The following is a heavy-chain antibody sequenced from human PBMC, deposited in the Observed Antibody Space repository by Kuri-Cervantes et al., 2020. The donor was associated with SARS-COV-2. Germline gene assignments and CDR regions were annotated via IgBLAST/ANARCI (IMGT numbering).Heavy chain of an antibody. J-gene: IGHJ4*02. CDR1: GFTFSSYA. CDR3: ARDCKGRAARRELDY. D-gene: IGHD6-6*01. CDR2: ISYDGSNK. V-gene: IGHV3-30-3*01. Sequence: LSLTCAASGFTFSSYAMHWVRQAPGKGLEWVAVISYDGSNKYYADSVKSRFTISSDNSKNTLFLQLNSLRAEDTAVYYCARDCKGRAARRELDYWGQGTLVTVSS.